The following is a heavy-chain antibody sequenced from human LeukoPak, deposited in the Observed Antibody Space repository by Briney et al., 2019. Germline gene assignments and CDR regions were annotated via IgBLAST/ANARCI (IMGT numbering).Heavy chain of an antibody. V-gene: IGHV4-59*01. CDR2: IYYSGST. Sequence: PSETLSLTCTVSGGSISSYYWSWIRQPPGKGLEWIGYIYYSGSTNYNPSLKSRVTISVDTSKNQFSLKLSSVTAADTAVYYCARGKWLQFDYYYYYYMDVWGKGTTVTISS. CDR3: ARGKWLQFDYYYYYYMDV. J-gene: IGHJ6*03. CDR1: GGSISSYY. D-gene: IGHD5-24*01.